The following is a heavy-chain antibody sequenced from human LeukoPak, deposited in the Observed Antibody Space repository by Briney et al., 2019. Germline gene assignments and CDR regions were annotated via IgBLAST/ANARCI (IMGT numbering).Heavy chain of an antibody. J-gene: IGHJ3*02. CDR2: ISADSGNT. CDR1: GYTITSYG. Sequence: ASVKVSCKASGYTITSYGITWVRQAPGQGLEWMEWISADSGNTDYAQKFQGRVTMTTDTSTNTAYMELRSLRSDDTAVYYCARVLRWNYVEDAFDIWGQGTMVTVSS. D-gene: IGHD1-7*01. V-gene: IGHV1-18*01. CDR3: ARVLRWNYVEDAFDI.